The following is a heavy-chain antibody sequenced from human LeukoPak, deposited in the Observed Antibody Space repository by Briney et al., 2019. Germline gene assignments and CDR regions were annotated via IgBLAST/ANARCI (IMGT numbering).Heavy chain of an antibody. CDR2: IYHSGST. Sequence: SETLSLTCAVSGGSISSSNWWSWVRQPPGKGLEWIGEIYHSGSTNYNPSLKSRVTISVDKSKNQFSLKLSSVTAADTAVYYCARVVAAAGTGYFDYWGQGTLVTVSS. J-gene: IGHJ4*02. V-gene: IGHV4-4*02. D-gene: IGHD6-13*01. CDR1: GGSISSSNW. CDR3: ARVVAAAGTGYFDY.